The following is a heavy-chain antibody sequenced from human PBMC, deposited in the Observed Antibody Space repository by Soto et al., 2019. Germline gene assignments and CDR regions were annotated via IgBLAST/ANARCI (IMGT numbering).Heavy chain of an antibody. V-gene: IGHV3-48*02. CDR3: ARDFVLLGRGAPAHGFDI. J-gene: IGHJ3*02. D-gene: IGHD6-6*01. Sequence: EVQLVESGGGLVQPGGSLRLSCAASGFTFSGYSMNWVRQAPGKGLEWVSYISSSSNIIYYADSVKGRFTISRDNAKNSLYLQMNSLRDEDTAVYYCARDFVLLGRGAPAHGFDIWGQGTLVTVSS. CDR1: GFTFSGYS. CDR2: ISSSSNII.